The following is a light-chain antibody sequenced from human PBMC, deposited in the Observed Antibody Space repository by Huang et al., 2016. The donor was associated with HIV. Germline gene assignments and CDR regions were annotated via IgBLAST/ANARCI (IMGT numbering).Light chain of an antibody. CDR3: QQRSNLLT. CDR2: DAS. CDR1: QSVSSY. Sequence: EIVLTQSPATLSLSPGERATLSCRASQSVSSYLAWYQQKPGQAPRLLIYDASNRATGIPARFSGRASGTDFTLTISSLEPEDFAVYYCQQRSNLLTFGGGTKVEIK. J-gene: IGKJ4*01. V-gene: IGKV3-11*01.